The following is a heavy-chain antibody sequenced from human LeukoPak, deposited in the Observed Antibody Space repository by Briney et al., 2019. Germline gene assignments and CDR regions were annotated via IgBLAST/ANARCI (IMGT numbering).Heavy chain of an antibody. D-gene: IGHD3-22*01. CDR3: ARHHSYYDSSQAYVAGYYFDY. CDR1: GFTFSTSA. CDR2: MQNDGNTK. Sequence: PGGSLRLSCAASGFTFSTSAMDWVRQAPGKGPEWVAFMQNDGNTKNYADSVKGRFTISRDNSKNTLYLQMNSLRAEDTAVYYCARHHSYYDSSQAYVAGYYFDYWGQGTLVTVSS. V-gene: IGHV3-30*02. J-gene: IGHJ4*02.